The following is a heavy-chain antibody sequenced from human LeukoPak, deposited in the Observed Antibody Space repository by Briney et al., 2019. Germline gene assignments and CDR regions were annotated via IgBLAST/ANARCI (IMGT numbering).Heavy chain of an antibody. D-gene: IGHD2-15*01. J-gene: IGHJ4*02. CDR3: ARRGYCTGDSCYSGGFDY. V-gene: IGHV1-46*01. CDR1: GSTFTSYR. Sequence: RASVNVCCKASGSTFTSYRIHLVRQRPGQGLELMGIFNPSGGTTTYSQKIQGRGTMTRDTSTSTVYMELSSLKSEDTDVYYCARRGYCTGDSCYSGGFDYWGQGTLVTVSS. CDR2: FNPSGGTT.